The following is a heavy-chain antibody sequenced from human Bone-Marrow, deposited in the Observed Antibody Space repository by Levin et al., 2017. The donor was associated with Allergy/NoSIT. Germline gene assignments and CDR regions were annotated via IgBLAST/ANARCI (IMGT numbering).Heavy chain of an antibody. V-gene: IGHV4-59*08. CDR2: IFDSGSA. CDR1: GGSIKNYY. CDR3: ARWAYGGAIALDS. Sequence: SETLSLICSVSGGSIKNYYWSWIRQPPGKGLEWIGYIFDSGSADYNPSLKSRVAMAVDLAKNQLSLSLRSVTATDTAVYYCARWAYGGAIALDSWGQGTLVTVSS. J-gene: IGHJ4*02. D-gene: IGHD3-16*02.